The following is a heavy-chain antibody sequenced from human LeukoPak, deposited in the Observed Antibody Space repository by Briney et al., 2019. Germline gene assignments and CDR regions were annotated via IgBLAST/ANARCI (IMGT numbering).Heavy chain of an antibody. D-gene: IGHD6-13*01. CDR2: IKQDGSQK. CDR3: ARDRGSSWYKNHDAFDI. CDR1: GFTFSSHW. Sequence: GGSLRLSCAASGFTFSSHWMNWVRQAPGKGLEYVANIKQDGSQKFYVDSVKGRFTISRDNVENSLYLQMNSLRAEDTAVYYCARDRGSSWYKNHDAFDIWGQGTMVTVSS. J-gene: IGHJ3*02. V-gene: IGHV3-7*01.